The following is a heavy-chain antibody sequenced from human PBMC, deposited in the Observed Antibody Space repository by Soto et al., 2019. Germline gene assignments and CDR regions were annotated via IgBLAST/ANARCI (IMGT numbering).Heavy chain of an antibody. CDR2: ISAYNGNT. Sequence: ASVKVSCKASGYTFTSYGISWVRQAPGQGLEWMGWISAYNGNTNYAQKLQGRVTMTTDTSTSTAYMELRSLRSDDTAVYYCAREIEGPPPKTHRFLDYWGQGTLVTVSS. CDR3: AREIEGPPPKTHRFLDY. CDR1: GYTFTSYG. D-gene: IGHD3-10*01. V-gene: IGHV1-18*04. J-gene: IGHJ4*02.